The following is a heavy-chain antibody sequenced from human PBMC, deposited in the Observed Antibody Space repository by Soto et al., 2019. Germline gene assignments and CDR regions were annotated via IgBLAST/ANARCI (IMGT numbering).Heavy chain of an antibody. D-gene: IGHD1-1*01. J-gene: IGHJ3*02. Sequence: QVQLQESGPGLVKPSQTLSLTCTVSGGSISSGGYYWIWIRQHPGKGLEWIGYIYYSGSTYYNPSLKSRITISVDTSKNQFSLKLSSVTAADTAVYYCARATRGGAFDIWGQGTMVTVSS. V-gene: IGHV4-31*03. CDR1: GGSISSGGYY. CDR2: IYYSGST. CDR3: ARATRGGAFDI.